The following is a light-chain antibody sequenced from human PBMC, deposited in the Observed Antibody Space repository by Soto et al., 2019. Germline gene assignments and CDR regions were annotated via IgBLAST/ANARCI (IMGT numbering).Light chain of an antibody. CDR1: TGDIDNYNF. Sequence: QSALTQPPSASGSPGQSVAISCTGTTGDIDNYNFVSWYQQHPGKAPKLLIFEVNKRPSGVPDRFSGSKSGNTASLTVSGLHAEDEADYYCSSHGGNSPYVFGTGTKVTVL. CDR2: EVN. CDR3: SSHGGNSPYV. V-gene: IGLV2-8*01. J-gene: IGLJ1*01.